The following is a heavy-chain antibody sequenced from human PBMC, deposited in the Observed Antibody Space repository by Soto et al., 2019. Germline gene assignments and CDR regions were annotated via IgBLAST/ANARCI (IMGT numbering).Heavy chain of an antibody. CDR3: AKRGGVVGGSEHPFFEY. Sequence: QVQLVESGGGVVQPGKSLRLSCAASGFIFSNYGMHWVRQAPGKGLEWVALISFYGKNRNYADSVKGRFTIYRENSKKTLDLEMISLRPEDTAFYYCAKRGGVVGGSEHPFFEYWGQGTLVTVSS. V-gene: IGHV3-30*18. D-gene: IGHD2-15*01. CDR2: ISFYGKNR. J-gene: IGHJ4*02. CDR1: GFIFSNYG.